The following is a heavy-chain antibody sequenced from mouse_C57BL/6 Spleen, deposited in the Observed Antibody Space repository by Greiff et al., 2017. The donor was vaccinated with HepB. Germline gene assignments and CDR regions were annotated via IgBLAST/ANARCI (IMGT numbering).Heavy chain of an antibody. CDR2: IWRGGST. CDR1: GFSLTSYG. V-gene: IGHV2-5*01. Sequence: VQGVESGPGLVQPSQSLSITCTVSGFSLTSYGVHWVRQSPGKGLEWLGVIWRGGSTDYNADFMSRLSITKDNSKSQVFFKMNSLQADDTAIYYCAKNRGTVVATDYFDYWGQGTTLTVSS. D-gene: IGHD1-1*01. CDR3: AKNRGTVVATDYFDY. J-gene: IGHJ2*01.